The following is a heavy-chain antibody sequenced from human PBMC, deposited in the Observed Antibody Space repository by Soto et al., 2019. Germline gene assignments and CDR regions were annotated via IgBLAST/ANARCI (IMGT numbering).Heavy chain of an antibody. Sequence: PGGSLRLSCAASGFTFSNYAMSWVRQAPGKGLEWVSTISGSGDNTDYVDSVKGRFTISKDNSKNTLYLQMNSLRAEDTAVYYCAKDPLTVTPYFDYWGQGTLVTVSS. CDR3: AKDPLTVTPYFDY. D-gene: IGHD4-17*01. CDR2: ISGSGDNT. V-gene: IGHV3-23*01. J-gene: IGHJ4*02. CDR1: GFTFSNYA.